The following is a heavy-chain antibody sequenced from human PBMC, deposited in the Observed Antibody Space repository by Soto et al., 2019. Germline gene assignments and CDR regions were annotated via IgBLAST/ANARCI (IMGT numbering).Heavy chain of an antibody. D-gene: IGHD5-12*01. CDR2: VYHSGTT. Sequence: SETLSLTCAVSGDSIGTNNWWSWVRQPPGKGLEWIGEVYHSGTTNCNPSLKSRVTISIDKSKNQFSLTLTSMTAADPAVYYCAVPGRGEFSYWSQGTLVTVSS. J-gene: IGHJ4*02. V-gene: IGHV4-4*02. CDR1: GDSIGTNNW. CDR3: AVPGRGEFSY.